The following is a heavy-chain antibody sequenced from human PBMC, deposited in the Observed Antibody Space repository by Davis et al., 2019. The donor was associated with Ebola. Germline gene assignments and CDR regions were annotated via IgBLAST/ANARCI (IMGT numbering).Heavy chain of an antibody. J-gene: IGHJ4*02. D-gene: IGHD6-25*01. V-gene: IGHV3-15*06. CDR3: TRGSGTYD. Sequence: GESLKISCVASGFPFTTAWMSCVRQAPGRGLEWVGRIKSKVDGGTTHYAARVKGSFIISRDDSTNTVYLEMNRMKPEDTGLYFCTRGSGTYDWGQGTRVTVSS. CDR1: GFPFTTAW. CDR2: IKSKVDGGTT.